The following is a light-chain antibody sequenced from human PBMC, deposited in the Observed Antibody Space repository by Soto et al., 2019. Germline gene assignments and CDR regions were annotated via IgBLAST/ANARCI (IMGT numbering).Light chain of an antibody. J-gene: IGKJ4*01. CDR3: QQYDISPRT. Sequence: EIVLTQSPGTLSLSPGERATLSCRASQSVSTYLAWYRQKPGQAPRLLIYGASSRATGIPDRFSGSGSGTDFTLTISRLEPEDFAMYYCQQYDISPRTFGGGTKVEIK. V-gene: IGKV3-20*01. CDR2: GAS. CDR1: QSVSTY.